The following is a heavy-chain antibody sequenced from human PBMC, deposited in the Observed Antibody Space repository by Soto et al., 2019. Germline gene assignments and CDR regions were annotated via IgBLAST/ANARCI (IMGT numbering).Heavy chain of an antibody. CDR1: GGSISSGGYY. CDR3: ARSGYSYGPNPLLY. V-gene: IGHV4-31*03. Sequence: QVQLQESGPGLVKPSQTLSLTCTVSGGSISSGGYYWSWIRQHPGKGLEWIGYIYYSGSTYYNPSLRSRVTISVDTSKNPFSLKLSSVTAADTAVYYCARSGYSYGPNPLLYWGQGTLVTVSS. D-gene: IGHD5-18*01. J-gene: IGHJ4*02. CDR2: IYYSGST.